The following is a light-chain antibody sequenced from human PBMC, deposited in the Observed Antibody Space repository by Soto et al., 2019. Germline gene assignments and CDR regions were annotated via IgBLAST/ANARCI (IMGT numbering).Light chain of an antibody. CDR1: QSISSW. J-gene: IGKJ5*01. V-gene: IGKV1-5*01. CDR2: DAS. Sequence: EIQMTQSPSTLSASVGDRVTITCRSSQSISSWLAWYQQKPGKAPKLLIYDASSLESGVPSRFSGSGSGTECTLTISSLQPDDFATYYCQQYNSYWITFGQGTRLEIK. CDR3: QQYNSYWIT.